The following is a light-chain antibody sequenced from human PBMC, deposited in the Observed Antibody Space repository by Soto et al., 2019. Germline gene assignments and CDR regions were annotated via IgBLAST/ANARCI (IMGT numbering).Light chain of an antibody. CDR2: AAS. CDR3: QHYNNLPRT. V-gene: IGKV3-15*01. Sequence: IVMTQSPATLAEYPGARATLSCKASQSADRNLALYQQKPGPAHRLLIFAASTRASGIPARFSGSGSGTELSLTIGVLQSADFAGYYGQHYNNLPRTVGQGIKVEIK. J-gene: IGKJ1*01. CDR1: QSADRN.